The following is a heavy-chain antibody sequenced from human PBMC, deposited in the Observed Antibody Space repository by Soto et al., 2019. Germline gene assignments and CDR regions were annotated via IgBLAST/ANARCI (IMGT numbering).Heavy chain of an antibody. D-gene: IGHD2-15*01. Sequence: GASGKVSWKASGYTFTGYYMQWVRQAPGKGHEWMGWINPNSGGTNYAQKFQGWVTMTRDTSISTAYMELSRLRSDDTAVYYCARDELGYCSGGSCYSLSYWGQGTLVTVSS. CDR1: GYTFTGYY. V-gene: IGHV1-2*04. J-gene: IGHJ4*02. CDR2: INPNSGGT. CDR3: ARDELGYCSGGSCYSLSY.